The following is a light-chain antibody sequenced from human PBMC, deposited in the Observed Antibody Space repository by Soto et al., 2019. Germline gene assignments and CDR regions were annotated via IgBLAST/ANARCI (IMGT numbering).Light chain of an antibody. Sequence: QTVVTQEPSFSVSPGGTVTLTCGLSSGSVSTAYFPNWYQQTPGQAPRTLIYNTDTRSSGVPDRFSGSILGNQAALTITGAQAEDESDDYCMLYLGSGISMFGGGTQLTVL. V-gene: IGLV8-61*01. CDR3: MLYLGSGISM. CDR1: SGSVSTAYF. CDR2: NTD. J-gene: IGLJ3*02.